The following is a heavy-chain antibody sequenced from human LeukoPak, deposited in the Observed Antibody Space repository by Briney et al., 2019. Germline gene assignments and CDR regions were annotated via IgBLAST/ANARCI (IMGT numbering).Heavy chain of an antibody. CDR2: IYYSGST. J-gene: IGHJ4*02. D-gene: IGHD3-3*01. CDR1: GGSISSSSYY. Sequence: SETLSLTWTVSGGSISSSSYYWGWIRQPPGKGLEWTGSIYYSGSTYYNPSLKSRVTISVDTSKNQFSLKLSSVTAADTAVYYCARPPLYDFWSGLAFDYWGQGTLVTVSS. CDR3: ARPPLYDFWSGLAFDY. V-gene: IGHV4-39*01.